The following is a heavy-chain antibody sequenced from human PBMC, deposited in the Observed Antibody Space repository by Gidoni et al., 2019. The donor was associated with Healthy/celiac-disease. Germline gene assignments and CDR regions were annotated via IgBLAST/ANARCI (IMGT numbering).Heavy chain of an antibody. CDR3: ARDCSGGSCYSGTGTGFDP. CDR1: GGTFSSYA. J-gene: IGHJ5*02. Sequence: QVQLVQSGAEVKKPGSSVKVSCKASGGTFSSYAISWVRQAPGQGLEWMGGIIPIFGTANYAQKFQGRVTITADESTSTAYMELSSLRSEDTAVYYCARDCSGGSCYSGTGTGFDPWGQGTLVTVSS. CDR2: IIPIFGTA. V-gene: IGHV1-69*01. D-gene: IGHD2-15*01.